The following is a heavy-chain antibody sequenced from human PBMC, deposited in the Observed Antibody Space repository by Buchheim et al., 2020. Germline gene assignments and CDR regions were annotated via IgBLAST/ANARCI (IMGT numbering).Heavy chain of an antibody. CDR3: AKGSDLWFGELLPRYYYYGMDV. Sequence: EVQLLESGGGLVQPGGSLRLSCAASGFTFSSYAMGWVRQAPGKGLEWVSAISGSGGSTYYADSVKGRFTISRDNSKNTLYLQMNSLRAEDTAVYYCAKGSDLWFGELLPRYYYYGMDVWGQGTT. D-gene: IGHD3-10*01. J-gene: IGHJ6*02. CDR1: GFTFSSYA. V-gene: IGHV3-23*01. CDR2: ISGSGGST.